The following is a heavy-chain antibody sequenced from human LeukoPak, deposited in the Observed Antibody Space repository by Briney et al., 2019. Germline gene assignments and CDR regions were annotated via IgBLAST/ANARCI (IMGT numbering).Heavy chain of an antibody. D-gene: IGHD3-10*01. J-gene: IGHJ4*02. V-gene: IGHV4-61*02. CDR3: ANQHTYYYGSGSYKNYFDY. Sequence: SQTLSLTCTVSGGSISSGSYYWSWIRQPAGKGLEWIGRIYTSGSTNYNPSLKSRVTISVDTSKNQFSLKLSSVTAADTAVYYCANQHTYYYGSGSYKNYFDYWGQGTLVTVSS. CDR1: GGSISSGSYY. CDR2: IYTSGST.